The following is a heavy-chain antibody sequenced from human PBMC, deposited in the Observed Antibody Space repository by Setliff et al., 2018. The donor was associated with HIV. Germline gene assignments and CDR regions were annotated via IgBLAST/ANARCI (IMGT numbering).Heavy chain of an antibody. D-gene: IGHD2-2*02. CDR3: VRDIGFNLYDH. J-gene: IGHJ4*02. CDR1: GFTFSAHG. V-gene: IGHV3-33*05. CDR2: IKYDGIKQ. Sequence: GGSLRLSCAASGFTFSAHGMHWVRQAPGKGLEWVTFIKYDGIKQDYADSVKGRFTISRDNAKNTLYLQMSSLRAEDRAVYYCVRDIGFNLYDHWGQGTLVTVSS.